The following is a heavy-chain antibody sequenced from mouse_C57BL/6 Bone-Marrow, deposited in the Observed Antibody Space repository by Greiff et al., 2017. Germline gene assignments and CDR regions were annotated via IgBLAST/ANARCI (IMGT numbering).Heavy chain of an antibody. CDR3: ARWRMFFAY. CDR2: IYPGDGDT. J-gene: IGHJ3*01. Sequence: QVQLQQSGPELVQPGASVKISCKASGYAFSSSWMNWVQQRPGTGLEWIGRIYPGDGDTNYNGKFKGKATLTADKSSSTAYMQLSSLTSEDSAVYFCARWRMFFAYWGQGTLVTVSA. V-gene: IGHV1-82*01. CDR1: GYAFSSSW.